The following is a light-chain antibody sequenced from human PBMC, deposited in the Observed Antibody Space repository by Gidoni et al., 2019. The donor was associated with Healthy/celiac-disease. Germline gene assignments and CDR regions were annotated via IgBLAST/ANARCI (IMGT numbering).Light chain of an antibody. J-gene: IGLJ2*01. Sequence: SYVLTQPPSVSVAPGKTARITCGGNNSGSKSVHWYQQKPGQAPVLVVHDDSDRPSGIPERFSGSNSGNTATLTISRVEAGDEADYYCQVWDSSSDHGVFGGGTKLTVL. CDR2: DDS. CDR3: QVWDSSSDHGV. CDR1: NSGSKS. V-gene: IGLV3-21*03.